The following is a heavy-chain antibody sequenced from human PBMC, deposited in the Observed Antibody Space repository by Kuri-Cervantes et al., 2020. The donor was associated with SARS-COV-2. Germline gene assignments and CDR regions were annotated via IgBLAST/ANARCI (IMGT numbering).Heavy chain of an antibody. J-gene: IGHJ6*02. CDR1: GFTFSNAW. V-gene: IGHV3-15*07. CDR2: IKSKTNAGTT. CDR3: TTTVEMATFYYAMDV. Sequence: GGSLRPSCAASGFTFSNAWMNWVRHAPGKGLEWVGRIKSKTNAGTTDYGAPVKGRFTIPRDDSKHTLYLQMNSLKIADTAVYYCTTTVEMATFYYAMDVWGQGTTVTVSS. D-gene: IGHD5-24*01.